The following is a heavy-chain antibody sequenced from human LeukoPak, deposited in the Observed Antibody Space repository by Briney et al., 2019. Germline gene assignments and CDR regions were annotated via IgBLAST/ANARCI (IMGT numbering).Heavy chain of an antibody. CDR3: AKPGEPSNYYFDY. CDR2: ISGSGVGT. D-gene: IGHD1-14*01. J-gene: IGHJ4*02. CDR1: GFTFSSYA. V-gene: IGHV3-23*01. Sequence: PGGSLRLSCAASGFTFSSYAMSWVRQAPGKGLEWVSAISGSGVGTYYADSVKGRFTISRDNSKNTLYLQMISLRAEDSAVYYCAKPGEPSNYYFDYWGQGALVTVSS.